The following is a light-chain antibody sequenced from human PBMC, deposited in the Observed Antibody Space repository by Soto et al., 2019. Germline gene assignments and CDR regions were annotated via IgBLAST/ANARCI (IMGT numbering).Light chain of an antibody. CDR1: TSNIGSNY. CDR2: MNN. CDR3: AAWDDSLSGRV. Sequence: QPVLTQPPSASGTPGQRVTISCSGSTSNIGSNYVYWYQQLPGTAPKLLIYMNNQRTSGVPDRFSGSKSGTSASLAISGLRSEDEADYYCAAWDDSLSGRVFGGGTKLTVL. V-gene: IGLV1-47*01. J-gene: IGLJ2*01.